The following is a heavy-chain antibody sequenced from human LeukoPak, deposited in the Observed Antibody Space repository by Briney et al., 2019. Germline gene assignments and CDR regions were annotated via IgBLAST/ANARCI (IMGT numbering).Heavy chain of an antibody. D-gene: IGHD3-22*01. CDR2: IKQDGSEK. V-gene: IGHV3-7*01. J-gene: IGHJ4*02. CDR3: ARPDHYYDSSGWRY. Sequence: GGSLRLSCAASGFTFNNYWMTWVRQAPGKGLEWVANIKQDGSEKFYVDSVKGRFTISRDNAMNSLYLQMNSLRAEDTAVYYCARPDHYYDSSGWRYWGQGTLVTASS. CDR1: GFTFNNYW.